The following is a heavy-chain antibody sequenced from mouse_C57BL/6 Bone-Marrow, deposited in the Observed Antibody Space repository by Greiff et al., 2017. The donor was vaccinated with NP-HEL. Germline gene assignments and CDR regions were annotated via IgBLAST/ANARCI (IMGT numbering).Heavy chain of an antibody. CDR2: IYPGDGDT. D-gene: IGHD1-1*01. CDR3: ARWDTTYFDY. Sequence: VKLQESGPELVKPGASVKISCKASGYAFSSSWMNWVKQRPGKGLEWIGRIYPGDGDTNYNGKFKGKATLTADKSSSTAYMQLSSLTSEDSAVYFCARWDTTYFDYWGQGTTLTVSS. J-gene: IGHJ2*01. CDR1: GYAFSSSW. V-gene: IGHV1-82*01.